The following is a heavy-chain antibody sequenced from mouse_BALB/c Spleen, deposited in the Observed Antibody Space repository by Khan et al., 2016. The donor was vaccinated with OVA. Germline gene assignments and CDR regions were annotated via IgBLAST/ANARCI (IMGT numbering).Heavy chain of an antibody. Sequence: EVELVESGGDFVRPGGSLKLSCAASGFTFSTSGMSWVRQTPDKRLEWVATINTGGAYTYYPASVQGRFTISSDHAQNTLYLQLRSLKSEDKAIYYCARLAYYYNSEGFAYWGQGTLVTVSA. D-gene: IGHD1-1*01. V-gene: IGHV5-6*01. J-gene: IGHJ3*01. CDR1: GFTFSTSG. CDR2: INTGGAYT. CDR3: ARLAYYYNSEGFAY.